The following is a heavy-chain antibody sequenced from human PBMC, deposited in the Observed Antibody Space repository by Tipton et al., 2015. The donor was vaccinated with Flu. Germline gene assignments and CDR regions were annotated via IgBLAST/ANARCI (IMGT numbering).Heavy chain of an antibody. CDR1: GASMSDTNW. CDR2: IFHTGTN. V-gene: IGHV4-4*02. Sequence: TLSLTCTLSGASMSDTNWWAWIRQPPGKGLEWIGEIFHTGTNNYNPPLKSRVTMSVDKSKNQFSLKLTSVTAADTAMYYCARGQHTFSGRLGGNWFDPWGPGTRVTVSS. J-gene: IGHJ5*02. CDR3: ARGQHTFSGRLGGNWFDP. D-gene: IGHD5-12*01.